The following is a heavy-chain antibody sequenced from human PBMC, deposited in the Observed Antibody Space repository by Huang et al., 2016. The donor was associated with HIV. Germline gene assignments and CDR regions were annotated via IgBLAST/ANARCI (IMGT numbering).Heavy chain of an antibody. V-gene: IGHV3-30*03. CDR3: ALKGDSSGWEYFRH. CDR2: ISYEGSNK. Sequence: QVQLVESGGGVVQPGRSLRLSCAASGFLFSKYGLHWVRQAPGKGLEWVALISYEGSNKYYTESVKGRFSISRDNSKNTLYLQMNSLRAEDTAVYYCALKGDSSGWEYFRHWGQGTLVTVSS. D-gene: IGHD6-19*01. J-gene: IGHJ1*01. CDR1: GFLFSKYG.